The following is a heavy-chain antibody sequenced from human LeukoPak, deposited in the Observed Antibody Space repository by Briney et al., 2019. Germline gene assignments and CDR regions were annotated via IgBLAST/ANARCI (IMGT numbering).Heavy chain of an antibody. Sequence: GGSLRLSYAASGFTFSSYAMSWVRQAPGKGLEWVSAISGSGGSTYYADSVKGRFTISRDNSKNTLYLQMNSLRAEDTAVYYCAKASARWGIAAYPVWGQGTLVTVSS. D-gene: IGHD6-13*01. CDR1: GFTFSSYA. CDR3: AKASARWGIAAYPV. CDR2: ISGSGGST. J-gene: IGHJ4*02. V-gene: IGHV3-23*01.